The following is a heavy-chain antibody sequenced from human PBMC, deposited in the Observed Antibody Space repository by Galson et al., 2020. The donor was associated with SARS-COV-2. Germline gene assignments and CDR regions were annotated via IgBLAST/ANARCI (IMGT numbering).Heavy chain of an antibody. Sequence: ASETLSLTCTVSGGSISSGGYYWSWVRQHPGKGLEWVGSIYNSGNTYYNTDFKSRVSMSVDTSKNQVSLRLTSVTAADTAMYFCARGARPATLVRGVIVGFDSWGQGTPVTVSS. CDR3: ARGARPATLVRGVIVGFDS. J-gene: IGHJ4*02. V-gene: IGHV4-31*03. D-gene: IGHD3-10*01. CDR2: IYNSGNT. CDR1: GGSISSGGYY.